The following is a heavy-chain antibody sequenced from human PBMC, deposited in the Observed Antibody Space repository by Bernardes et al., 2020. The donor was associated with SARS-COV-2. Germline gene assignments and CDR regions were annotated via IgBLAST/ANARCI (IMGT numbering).Heavy chain of an antibody. D-gene: IGHD2-15*01. CDR2: ISYDGSNK. CDR3: AKRGCSGGSCYLDP. J-gene: IGHJ5*02. Sequence: GGSLRLSCAASGFTFSSYGMHWVRQAPGKGLEWVAVISYDGSNKYYADSVKGRFTISRDNSKNTLYLQMNSLRAEDTAVYYCAKRGCSGGSCYLDPWGQGTLVTVSS. CDR1: GFTFSSYG. V-gene: IGHV3-30*18.